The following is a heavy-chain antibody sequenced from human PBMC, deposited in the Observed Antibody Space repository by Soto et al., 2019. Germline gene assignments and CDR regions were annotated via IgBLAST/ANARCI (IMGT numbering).Heavy chain of an antibody. D-gene: IGHD5-12*01. CDR3: ASHIPYSYRYSGYYGDLYNWFDP. J-gene: IGHJ5*02. Sequence: GGSLRLSCAASGFTFSSYSMNWVRQAPGKGLEWVSSISSSSSYIYYADSVKGRFTISRDNAKNSLYLQMNSIRAEDTAVYYCASHIPYSYRYSGYYGDLYNWFDPGGQGTLVTVSS. CDR1: GFTFSSYS. V-gene: IGHV3-21*01. CDR2: ISSSSSYI.